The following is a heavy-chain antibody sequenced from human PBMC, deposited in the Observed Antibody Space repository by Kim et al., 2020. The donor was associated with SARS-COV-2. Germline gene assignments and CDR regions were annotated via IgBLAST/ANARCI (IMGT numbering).Heavy chain of an antibody. J-gene: IGHJ4*02. V-gene: IGHV4-39*01. D-gene: IGHD3-22*01. Sequence: LKSRVTISVDTSKNQFSLRLSSVTAADTAVYYCARHSPTYYYDSSGFADCWGQGTLVTVSS. CDR3: ARHSPTYYYDSSGFADC.